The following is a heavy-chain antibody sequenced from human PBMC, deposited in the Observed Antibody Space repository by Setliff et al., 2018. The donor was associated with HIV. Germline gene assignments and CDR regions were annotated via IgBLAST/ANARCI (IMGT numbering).Heavy chain of an antibody. Sequence: SETLSLTCGLNGVPFSDYYWNWIRQSPGKGLEWIVEVNHNGNINYNPSLQSRVTVSVDTSKPQFSLKMNSVTAADTAVYYCAITIVGVTTEMYWGQGTLGTAPQ. V-gene: IGHV4-34*01. CDR3: AITIVGVTTEMY. D-gene: IGHD2-21*02. J-gene: IGHJ4*02. CDR2: VNHNGNI. CDR1: GVPFSDYY.